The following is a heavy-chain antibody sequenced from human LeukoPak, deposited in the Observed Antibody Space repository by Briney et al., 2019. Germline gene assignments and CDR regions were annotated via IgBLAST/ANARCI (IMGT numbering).Heavy chain of an antibody. J-gene: IGHJ4*02. D-gene: IGHD3-22*01. V-gene: IGHV4-61*02. Sequence: SETLSLTCTVSGYSISSGYYWSWIRQPAGKGLEWIGRTYTSGSTNYNPSLKSRVTISGDTSKNQFSLRLSSVTAADTAVYYCARASYSYDINGWVPFDYWGQGTLVTVSS. CDR2: TYTSGST. CDR1: GYSISSGYY. CDR3: ARASYSYDINGWVPFDY.